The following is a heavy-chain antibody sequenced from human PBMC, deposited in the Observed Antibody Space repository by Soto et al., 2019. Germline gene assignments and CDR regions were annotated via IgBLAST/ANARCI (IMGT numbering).Heavy chain of an antibody. CDR2: IYFSGRT. CDR1: GDSVSSGDYY. Sequence: AETLSLTCTVSGDSVSSGDYYWTWIRQPPGKGLEWVGHIYFSGRTNYIPSLESRVTISLDTSKNQFSLKLTSVTAADTAVYYCARVPIDTYMIYWSDPWGQGTLVTVSS. V-gene: IGHV4-61*08. CDR3: ARVPIDTYMIYWSDP. D-gene: IGHD3-16*01. J-gene: IGHJ5*02.